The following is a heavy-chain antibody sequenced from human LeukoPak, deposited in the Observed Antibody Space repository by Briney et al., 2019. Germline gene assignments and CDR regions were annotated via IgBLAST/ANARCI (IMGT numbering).Heavy chain of an antibody. D-gene: IGHD1-7*01. Sequence: GESLKISCKGSGYRFTDYWIGWVRQMPGKGLEWMGIIYPGDSDTRYSPSFQGQVTISADKSINTAHLQWSSLKASDAAMYYCARGAAGTIPDYYYFGMDVWGQGTTVTVSS. CDR2: IYPGDSDT. CDR3: ARGAAGTIPDYYYFGMDV. V-gene: IGHV5-51*01. J-gene: IGHJ6*02. CDR1: GYRFTDYW.